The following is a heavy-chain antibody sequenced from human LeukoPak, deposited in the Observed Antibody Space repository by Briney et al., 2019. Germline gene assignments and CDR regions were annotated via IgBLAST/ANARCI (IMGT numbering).Heavy chain of an antibody. D-gene: IGHD3-9*01. Sequence: ASVKVSCKASGGTFSSYAISWVRQAPGQGLEWMGGIIPIFGTANYAQKFQGRVTITADKSTSTAYMELSSLRSEDTAVYYCAREYDILTGYCMSYFDYWGQGTLVTVSS. CDR3: AREYDILTGYCMSYFDY. V-gene: IGHV1-69*06. CDR1: GGTFSSYA. CDR2: IIPIFGTA. J-gene: IGHJ4*02.